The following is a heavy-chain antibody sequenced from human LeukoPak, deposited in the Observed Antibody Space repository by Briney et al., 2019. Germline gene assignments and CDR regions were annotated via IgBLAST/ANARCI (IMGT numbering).Heavy chain of an antibody. CDR3: ARGSFTVVTLKSPDY. Sequence: PGGSLRLSCAASGFTFSSYSMNWVRQAPGKGLEWVSAISGSGGSTYYADSVKGRFTISRDNSKNTLYLQMNSLRAEDTAVYYCARGSFTVVTLKSPDYWGQGTLVTVSS. D-gene: IGHD4-23*01. CDR2: ISGSGGST. J-gene: IGHJ4*02. CDR1: GFTFSSYS. V-gene: IGHV3-23*01.